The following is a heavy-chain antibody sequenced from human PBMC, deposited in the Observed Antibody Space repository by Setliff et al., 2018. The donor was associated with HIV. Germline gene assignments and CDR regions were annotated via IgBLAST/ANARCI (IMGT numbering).Heavy chain of an antibody. CDR2: MNTNSGNT. V-gene: IGHV1-8*02. D-gene: IGHD1-1*01. CDR3: ARQLSKSLDY. J-gene: IGHJ4*02. Sequence: ASVKVSCKASGDTFTTYDINWVRQATGQGPEWIGWMNTNSGNTGYAQKFQVRVTMTRNTSISTAYMELSSLRSEDTAVYYCARQLSKSLDYWGQGTLVTVSS. CDR1: GDTFTTYD.